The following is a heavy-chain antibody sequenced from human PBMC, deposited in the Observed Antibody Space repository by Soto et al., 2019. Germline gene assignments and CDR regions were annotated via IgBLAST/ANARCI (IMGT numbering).Heavy chain of an antibody. CDR2: ISGSGGST. CDR1: GFTFSSYA. J-gene: IGHJ6*02. Sequence: EVQLLESGGGLVQPGGSLRLSCAASGFTFSSYAMSWVRQAPGKGLEWVSAISGSGGSTYYADSVKGRFTISRDNSKNTLDLQMNSLRAEDTAVYYCAKSSGSNSYYYYGMDVWGQGTTVTVSS. V-gene: IGHV3-23*01. CDR3: AKSSGSNSYYYYGMDV.